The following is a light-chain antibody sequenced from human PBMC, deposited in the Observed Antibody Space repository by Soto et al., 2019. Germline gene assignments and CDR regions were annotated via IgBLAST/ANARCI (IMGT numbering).Light chain of an antibody. CDR1: SGSIASNY. J-gene: IGLJ2*01. CDR2: EDN. V-gene: IGLV6-57*02. Sequence: NFMLTQPHSGSESPGKTVTISCTGSSGSIASNYVQWYQQRPGSAPTTVIYEDNQRPSGLPDRFSGSIDSSSNSASLTISGLKTEDEADYYCQSYDSSNHEVVFGGGTKLTVL. CDR3: QSYDSSNHEVV.